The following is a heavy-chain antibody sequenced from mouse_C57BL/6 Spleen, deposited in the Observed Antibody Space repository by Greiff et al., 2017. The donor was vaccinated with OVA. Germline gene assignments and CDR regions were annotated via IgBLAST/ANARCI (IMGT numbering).Heavy chain of an antibody. CDR3: AIYGSSYEGYFDV. J-gene: IGHJ1*03. V-gene: IGHV5-16*01. Sequence: EVQVVESEGGLVQPGSSMKLSCTASGFTFSDYYMAWVSQVPEQGLEWVANINYDGSSTYYLDSLKSRFIISRDNAKNILYLQMISLKSEDTATYDCAIYGSSYEGYFDVWGTGTTVTVSS. D-gene: IGHD1-1*01. CDR2: INYDGSST. CDR1: GFTFSDYY.